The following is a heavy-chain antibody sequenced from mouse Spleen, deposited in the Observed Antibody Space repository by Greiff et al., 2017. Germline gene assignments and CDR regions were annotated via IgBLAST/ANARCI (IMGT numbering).Heavy chain of an antibody. J-gene: IGHJ3*01. CDR3: ARRDGYDPFAY. CDR2: IDPANGNT. Sequence: VQLQQSVAELVRPGASVKLSCTASGFTIKNSYMHWVKQRPEQGLEWIGRIDPANGNTKYAPKFQGKATITADTSSNTAYLQLSSLTSEDTAIYYCARRDGYDPFAYWGQGTLVTVSA. V-gene: IGHV14-3*01. D-gene: IGHD2-2*01. CDR1: GFTIKNSY.